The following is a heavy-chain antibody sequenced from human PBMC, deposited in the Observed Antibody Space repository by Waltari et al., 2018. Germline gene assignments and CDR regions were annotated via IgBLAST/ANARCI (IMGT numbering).Heavy chain of an antibody. J-gene: IGHJ6*02. Sequence: EVQVVESGGGLAQTGGSLRRSCAASGFTFSSDWRHWARQTPGKGLVWVSRISDDGSATSYADSVKGRFTISRDNAKNTLYLQMNSLRVDDMAVYYCARVARTAVTTSGYYGMDVWGQGTTVTVSS. CDR2: ISDDGSAT. D-gene: IGHD4-17*01. CDR3: ARVARTAVTTSGYYGMDV. V-gene: IGHV3-74*01. CDR1: GFTFSSDW.